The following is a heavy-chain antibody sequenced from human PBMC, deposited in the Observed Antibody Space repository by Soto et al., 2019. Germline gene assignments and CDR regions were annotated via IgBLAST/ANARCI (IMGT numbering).Heavy chain of an antibody. V-gene: IGHV3-23*01. CDR3: AKDVEGGSLFRGAFDY. CDR1: RFTFTSYA. Sequence: GGSLRLSCVASRFTFTSYAMSWVRQAPGKGLEWVAAISASGGATIHADSVKGRLTTSRDNSKNTLYLQMNSLRAEDTAVYYCAKDVEGGSLFRGAFDYWGQGTQVTVSS. J-gene: IGHJ4*02. D-gene: IGHD1-26*01. CDR2: ISASGGAT.